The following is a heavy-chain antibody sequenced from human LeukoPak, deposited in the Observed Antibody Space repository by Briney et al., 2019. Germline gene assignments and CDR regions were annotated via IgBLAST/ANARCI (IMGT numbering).Heavy chain of an antibody. CDR2: IRSKAYGGTP. CDR3: TRSPYSSTYYVVFDY. D-gene: IGHD6-13*01. V-gene: IGHV3-49*02. Sequence: GRSLRLSCTASGFTFGYHPMSWVRQAPGKGLEWITFIRSKAYGGTPEYAASVRGRFTISRDDSKNIAYLQMNSLKTEDTAMYYCTRSPYSSTYYVVFDYWGQGTLVTVSS. J-gene: IGHJ4*02. CDR1: GFTFGYHP.